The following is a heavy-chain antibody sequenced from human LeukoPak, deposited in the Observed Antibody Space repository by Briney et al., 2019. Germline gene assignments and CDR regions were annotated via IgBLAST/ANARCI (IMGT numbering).Heavy chain of an antibody. J-gene: IGHJ4*02. CDR1: GFTFSSYW. D-gene: IGHD3-10*01. CDR3: ARVTYGSGTYGAFDY. Sequence: PGGSLRLSCAASGFTFSSYWMSWVRQAPGKGLEWVANIKQDGSEKYYVDSVKGRFTISRDNAKNSLYLQMNSLRAEDTAVYYCARVTYGSGTYGAFDYWGQGTLVTASS. CDR2: IKQDGSEK. V-gene: IGHV3-7*03.